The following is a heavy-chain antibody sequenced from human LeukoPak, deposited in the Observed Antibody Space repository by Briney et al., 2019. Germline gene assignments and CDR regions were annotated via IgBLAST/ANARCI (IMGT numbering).Heavy chain of an antibody. J-gene: IGHJ1*01. D-gene: IGHD6-13*01. CDR2: ISYDGSNK. Sequence: GRSLRLSCAASGFTFSSYAMHWVRQAPGKGLEWVAVISYDGSNKYYADSVKGRFTISRDNSKNTLYLQMNSLRAKDTAVYYCARDQRQQLAYFQHWGQGTLVTVSS. CDR1: GFTFSSYA. V-gene: IGHV3-30*04. CDR3: ARDQRQQLAYFQH.